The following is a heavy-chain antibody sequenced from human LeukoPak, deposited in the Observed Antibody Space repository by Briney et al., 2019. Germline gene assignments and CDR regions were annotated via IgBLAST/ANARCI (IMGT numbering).Heavy chain of an antibody. Sequence: GGSLRLSCTASGFTFGDYAMSWVRQAPGKGLEWVGFIRSKAYGGTTEYAASVKGRFTISRDDSKSIAYLQMNSLKTEDTAVYYCTRAPLLTGYSSSWYSPHYYYYYMDVWGKGTTVTISS. CDR1: GFTFGDYA. V-gene: IGHV3-49*04. CDR2: IRSKAYGGTT. CDR3: TRAPLLTGYSSSWYSPHYYYYYMDV. D-gene: IGHD6-13*01. J-gene: IGHJ6*03.